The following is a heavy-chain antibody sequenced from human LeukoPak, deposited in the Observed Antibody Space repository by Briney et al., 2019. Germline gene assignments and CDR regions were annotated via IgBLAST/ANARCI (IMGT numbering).Heavy chain of an antibody. D-gene: IGHD6-6*01. V-gene: IGHV3-7*01. J-gene: IGHJ5*02. Sequence: GGSLRLSCAASGFTFSSYWMSWVRQAPGKGLEWVVNIKQDGSEKYYVDSGKGRFTISRDNAKNSLYLEMNSLRPEDTAAYYCARVRYIAARQCWFDPWGQGTLVTVSS. CDR3: ARVRYIAARQCWFDP. CDR2: IKQDGSEK. CDR1: GFTFSSYW.